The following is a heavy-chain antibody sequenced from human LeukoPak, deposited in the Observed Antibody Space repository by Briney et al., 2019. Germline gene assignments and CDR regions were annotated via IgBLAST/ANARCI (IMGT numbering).Heavy chain of an antibody. Sequence: KPSGTLSLTCAVSGGSISSSNWWSWVRQPPGKGLEWIGEIYHSGSTNYNPSLKSRVTISVDKSKNQFSLKLSSVTAADTAVYYCARGPTVGNEHNTRNAFDIWGQGTMVTVSS. D-gene: IGHD1-1*01. V-gene: IGHV4-4*02. CDR2: IYHSGST. CDR1: GGSISSSNW. J-gene: IGHJ3*02. CDR3: ARGPTVGNEHNTRNAFDI.